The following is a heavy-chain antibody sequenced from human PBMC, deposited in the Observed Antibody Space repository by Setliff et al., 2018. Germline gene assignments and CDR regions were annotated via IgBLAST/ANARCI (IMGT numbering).Heavy chain of an antibody. Sequence: LRLSCAASGVTFSRHAMHWVRQAPGKGLEWVAVMSNDGSDKNYADSVKGRFAISRDNSKNTLYLQMNSLRAEDTAVYYCARTYCSDTSCYDYYYYMDVWGKGTTVTVSS. J-gene: IGHJ6*03. CDR1: GVTFSRHA. D-gene: IGHD2-2*01. V-gene: IGHV3-30*01. CDR3: ARTYCSDTSCYDYYYYMDV. CDR2: MSNDGSDK.